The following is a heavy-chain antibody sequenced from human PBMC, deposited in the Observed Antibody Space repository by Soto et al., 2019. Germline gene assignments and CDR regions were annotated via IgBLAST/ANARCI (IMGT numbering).Heavy chain of an antibody. CDR3: AKVGLAMADPYYFDS. CDR1: GFTFSSYA. V-gene: IGHV3-23*01. J-gene: IGHJ4*02. CDR2: ISGRGGST. D-gene: IGHD3-16*01. Sequence: EVQLLESGGGFLQPGGSLRLSFAASGFTFSSYAMSWVRQAPGKGLQWVSAISGRGGSTFYADSVRGRFTISRDNSNNTLYLQMNSLRAEDTALYYCAKVGLAMADPYYFDSWGRGSLVTVSS.